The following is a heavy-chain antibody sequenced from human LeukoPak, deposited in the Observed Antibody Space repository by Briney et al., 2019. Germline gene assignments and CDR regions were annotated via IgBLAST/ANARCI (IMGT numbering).Heavy chain of an antibody. D-gene: IGHD6-19*01. CDR2: ISYDGSNK. J-gene: IGHJ4*02. Sequence: GRCLRPSCADSGCTLSSYGMHWVRQAPGKGLEWVAVISYDGSNKYYADSVKGRFTISRDNSKNTLYLQMNSLRAEDTAVYYCESSGWYEQFDYWGQGTLVTVSS. CDR1: GCTLSSYG. CDR3: ESSGWYEQFDY. V-gene: IGHV3-30*03.